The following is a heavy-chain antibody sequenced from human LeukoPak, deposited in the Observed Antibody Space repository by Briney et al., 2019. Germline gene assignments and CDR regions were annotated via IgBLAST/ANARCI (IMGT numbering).Heavy chain of an antibody. Sequence: GGSLRLSYAASGFTFSSYWMHWVRQAPGKGLVWVSRINSDGSSTSYAVSVKGRFTISRDNAKNTLYLQMNSLRAEDTAVYYCARLCWGTQLAGFDSWGQGTLVTVSS. CDR3: ARLCWGTQLAGFDS. D-gene: IGHD3-10*02. J-gene: IGHJ4*02. CDR1: GFTFSSYW. CDR2: INSDGSST. V-gene: IGHV3-74*01.